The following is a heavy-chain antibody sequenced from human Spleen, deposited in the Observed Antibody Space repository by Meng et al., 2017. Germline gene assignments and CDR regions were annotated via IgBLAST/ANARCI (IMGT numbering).Heavy chain of an antibody. CDR2: IIPILGIA. CDR3: ARTGVTTIDY. J-gene: IGHJ4*02. Sequence: QVQLVQSGAEVKMPGSSVKVSCKASGGTFSSYTISWVRQAPGQGLEWMGRIIPILGIANFAQKFQVRVTIPADKSTSTAYMELSSLRSEDTAVYYCARTGVTTIDYWGQGTLVTVSS. CDR1: GGTFSSYT. V-gene: IGHV1-69*02. D-gene: IGHD4-17*01.